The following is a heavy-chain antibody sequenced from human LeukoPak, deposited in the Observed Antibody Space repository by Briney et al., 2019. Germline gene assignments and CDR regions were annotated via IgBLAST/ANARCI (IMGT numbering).Heavy chain of an antibody. CDR2: ISSSASYI. J-gene: IGHJ6*02. D-gene: IGHD2-15*01. Sequence: PGGSLRLSCAASGFTFSSYSMNWVRQAPGKGLEWVSSISSSASYISYPDSVKGRFTISRDNAKNALLLQMNSLRAEDTAVYYCARVGCRGGSCSSRGDYYYGMDVWGQGTTVTVSS. CDR1: GFTFSSYS. CDR3: ARVGCRGGSCSSRGDYYYGMDV. V-gene: IGHV3-21*01.